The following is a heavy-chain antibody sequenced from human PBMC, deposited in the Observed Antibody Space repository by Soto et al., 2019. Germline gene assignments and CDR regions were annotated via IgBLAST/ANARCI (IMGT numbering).Heavy chain of an antibody. CDR3: ARAGLGYDFWSGYYTPADYGMDV. J-gene: IGHJ6*02. Sequence: GGSLRLSCAASGFTFSSYWMHWVRQAPGKGLVWVSRINSDGSSTSYADSVKGRFTISRDNAKNTLYLQMNSLGAEDTAVYYCARAGLGYDFWSGYYTPADYGMDVWGQGTTVTVSS. CDR2: INSDGSST. D-gene: IGHD3-3*01. V-gene: IGHV3-74*01. CDR1: GFTFSSYW.